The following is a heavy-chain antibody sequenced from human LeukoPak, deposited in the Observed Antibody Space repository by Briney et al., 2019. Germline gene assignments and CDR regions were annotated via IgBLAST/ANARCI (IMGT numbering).Heavy chain of an antibody. D-gene: IGHD5-24*01. CDR2: ISSSGSTI. CDR1: GFTFSSYE. CDR3: AREGYNYGVVDY. J-gene: IGHJ4*02. V-gene: IGHV3-48*03. Sequence: GGSLRLSCAASGFTFSSYEMNWVRQAPGKGLEWVSYISSSGSTIYYADSVKGRFTISRDNAKNSLYLQMNSLRAEDTAVYYCAREGYNYGVVDYWGQGTLVTVSS.